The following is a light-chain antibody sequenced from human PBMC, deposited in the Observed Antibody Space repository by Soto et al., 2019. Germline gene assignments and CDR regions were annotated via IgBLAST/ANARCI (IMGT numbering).Light chain of an antibody. V-gene: IGKV3-20*01. Sequence: EIVLTQSPGTLSLSPGERATLSCRASQSVSINYLAWYQQKPGQAPRLLIYGASSRATGIPDRFSGSGSGTDFTLTISRLEPEDFAVYYCQQYYGSPGITFGQGTRLEI. J-gene: IGKJ5*01. CDR1: QSVSINY. CDR2: GAS. CDR3: QQYYGSPGIT.